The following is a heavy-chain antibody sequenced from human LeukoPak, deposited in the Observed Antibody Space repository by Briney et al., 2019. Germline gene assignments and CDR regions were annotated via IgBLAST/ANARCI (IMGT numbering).Heavy chain of an antibody. CDR2: INHSGST. Sequence: PSQTLSLTCTVSGGPITSGYYWSWIRQPPGKGLEWIGEINHSGSTNYNPSLKSRVTISVDTSKNQFSLKLSSVTAADTAVYYCARGPSITIFGVVISKGGFDPWGQGTLVTVSS. CDR1: GGPITSGYY. J-gene: IGHJ5*02. D-gene: IGHD3-3*01. CDR3: ARGPSITIFGVVISKGGFDP. V-gene: IGHV4-34*01.